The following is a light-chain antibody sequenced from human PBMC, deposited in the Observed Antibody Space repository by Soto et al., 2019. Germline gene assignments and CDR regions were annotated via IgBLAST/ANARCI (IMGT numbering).Light chain of an antibody. CDR3: QKRSSWPRT. V-gene: IGKV3-11*01. CDR2: DAS. Sequence: EIVLTQSPATLSLSPGERATLSCRASQSISSDLAWYQQKPGQAPRLFIYDASNRVTGIPARFRGSGSGTDFTLTISTLEPEDFAVYYCQKRSSWPRTLGQGTKV. J-gene: IGKJ1*01. CDR1: QSISSD.